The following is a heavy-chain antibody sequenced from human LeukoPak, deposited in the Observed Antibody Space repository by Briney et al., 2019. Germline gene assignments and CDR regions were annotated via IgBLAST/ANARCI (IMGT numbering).Heavy chain of an antibody. CDR1: GFTFSSYE. CDR2: ISGSGGST. J-gene: IGHJ3*02. Sequence: GGSLRLSCAASGFTFSSYEMSWVRQAPGKGLEWVSAISGSGGSTYYADSVKGRFTISRDNSKNTLYLQMNSLRAEDTAVYYCAKGWAGIAVVNDAFDIWGQGTMVTVSS. CDR3: AKGWAGIAVVNDAFDI. D-gene: IGHD6-19*01. V-gene: IGHV3-23*01.